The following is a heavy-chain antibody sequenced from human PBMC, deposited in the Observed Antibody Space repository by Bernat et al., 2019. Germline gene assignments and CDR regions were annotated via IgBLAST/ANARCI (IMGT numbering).Heavy chain of an antibody. J-gene: IGHJ6*02. CDR1: GFTFSSYG. CDR3: ARGLYDNVWGSYS. CDR2: IWYDGSNK. Sequence: VRLVETGGDLIQPGGSLRLSCVASGFTFSSYGMHWVRQAPGKGLEWVAVIWYDGSNKYYADSVKGRFTISRDNSKNTLYLQMNSLRAEDTAVYYCARGLYDNVWGSYSWGQGTTVTVSS. V-gene: IGHV3-33*08. D-gene: IGHD3-16*01.